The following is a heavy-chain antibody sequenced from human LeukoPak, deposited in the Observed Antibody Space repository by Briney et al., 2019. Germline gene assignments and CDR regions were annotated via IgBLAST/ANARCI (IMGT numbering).Heavy chain of an antibody. CDR3: ARKAYSGRPFDY. V-gene: IGHV1-2*02. CDR2: INPNSGGT. D-gene: IGHD1-26*01. Sequence: ASVKVSCKASGGTFSSYAISWVRQAPGQGLEWMGWINPNSGGTNYAQKFQGRVTMTRDTSISTAYMELSRLRSDDTAVYYCARKAYSGRPFDYWGQGTLVTVSS. CDR1: GGTFSSYA. J-gene: IGHJ4*02.